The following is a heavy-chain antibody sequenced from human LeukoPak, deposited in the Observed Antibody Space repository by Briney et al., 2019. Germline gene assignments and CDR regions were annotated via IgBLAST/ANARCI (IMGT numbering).Heavy chain of an antibody. D-gene: IGHD3-22*01. CDR1: GGTFSSYA. J-gene: IGHJ4*02. V-gene: IGHV1-69*04. CDR2: IIPILGIA. Sequence: SVKVSCKASGGTFSSYAISWVRQAPGQGVEWMGRIIPILGIANYAQKFQGRVTITADKSTSTAYMELSSLRSEDTAVYYCARSPINYYDSSGNFDYWGQGTLVTVSS. CDR3: ARSPINYYDSSGNFDY.